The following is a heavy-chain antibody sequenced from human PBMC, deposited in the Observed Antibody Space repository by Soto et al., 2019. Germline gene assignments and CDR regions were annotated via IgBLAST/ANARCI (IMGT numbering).Heavy chain of an antibody. V-gene: IGHV1-8*01. CDR1: GYTFTSYD. Sequence: ASVKVSCKASGYTFTSYDINWVRQATGQGLEWMGWMNPNSGNTGYAQKFQGRVTMTRNTSISTAYMELSSLRSEDTAVYYCASVGYSSATRRIYYYYGMDVWGQGTTVTVSS. CDR3: ASVGYSSATRRIYYYYGMDV. CDR2: MNPNSGNT. D-gene: IGHD6-25*01. J-gene: IGHJ6*02.